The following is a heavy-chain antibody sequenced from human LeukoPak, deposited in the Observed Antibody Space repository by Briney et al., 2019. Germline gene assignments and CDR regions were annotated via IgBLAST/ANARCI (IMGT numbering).Heavy chain of an antibody. V-gene: IGHV4-61*02. CDR3: ARDAPTFIH. CDR1: GGSISSGSYY. Sequence: PSQTLSLTCTVSGGSISSGSYYWSWIRQPAGKGLEWIGRIYTSGSTNYNPSLKSRVTISVNKSKNQFSLKLSSVTAADTAVYYCARDAPTFIHWGQGTLVTVSS. J-gene: IGHJ4*02. CDR2: IYTSGST.